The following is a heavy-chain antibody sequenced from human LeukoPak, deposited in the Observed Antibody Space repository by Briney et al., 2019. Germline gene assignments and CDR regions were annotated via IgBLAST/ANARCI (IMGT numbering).Heavy chain of an antibody. CDR2: INQDGSDK. V-gene: IGHV3-7*01. J-gene: IGHJ4*02. CDR3: ASGGDSSSWPFDY. D-gene: IGHD6-13*01. CDR1: GFYFRGYW. Sequence: GGSLRLSCAASGFYFRGYWMSWLRQAPGKGLVWVANINQDGSDKYYVDSVKGRFTISRDNAKNSVYLQMNSLRAEDTAVYFCASGGDSSSWPFDYWGQGILVTVSS.